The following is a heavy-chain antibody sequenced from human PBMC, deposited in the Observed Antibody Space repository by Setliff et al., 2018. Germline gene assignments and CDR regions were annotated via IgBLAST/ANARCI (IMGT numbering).Heavy chain of an antibody. V-gene: IGHV1-69*05. Sequence: GASVKVSCKASGGTFSNYDISWVRQAPGQGLEWMGGIIPIFGTTNYAQRFQGRVTITTDESTSTAYMELSSLRSEDTAVYYCARESVDIVTTTSYYYYLDVWGKGTTVTVSS. CDR3: ARESVDIVTTTSYYYYLDV. D-gene: IGHD5-12*01. CDR2: IIPIFGTT. J-gene: IGHJ6*03. CDR1: GGTFSNYD.